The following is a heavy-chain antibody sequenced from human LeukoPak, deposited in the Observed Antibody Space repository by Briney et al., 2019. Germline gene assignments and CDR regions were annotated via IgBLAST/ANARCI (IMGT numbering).Heavy chain of an antibody. J-gene: IGHJ4*02. CDR3: VREGAYSTSSPAGY. V-gene: IGHV3-21*01. Sequence: GSLRLSCAASGFTFSSYSMNWVRQAPGKGLEWVSSISSSSSYIYYADSVKGRFIISRDNARNSLFLQMNILTAEDTAIYYCVREGAYSTSSPAGYWGQGTLVSVSS. CDR1: GFTFSSYS. D-gene: IGHD6-6*01. CDR2: ISSSSSYI.